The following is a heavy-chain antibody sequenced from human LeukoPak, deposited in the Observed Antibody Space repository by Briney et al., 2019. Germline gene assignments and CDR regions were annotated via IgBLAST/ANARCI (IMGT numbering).Heavy chain of an antibody. V-gene: IGHV3-23*01. CDR1: GFIFSSYS. D-gene: IGHD2-8*02. CDR2: IYGSGSAT. CDR3: VKDVYQTGGYYFDH. Sequence: GGSLRLSCEGSGFIFSSYSMGWVRQAPGKGLEWVSCIYGSGSATTYADTVKGRFTISRDNSKNTLFLQMNSLGAEDTAVCYCVKDVYQTGGYYFDHWGQGALVTVSS. J-gene: IGHJ4*02.